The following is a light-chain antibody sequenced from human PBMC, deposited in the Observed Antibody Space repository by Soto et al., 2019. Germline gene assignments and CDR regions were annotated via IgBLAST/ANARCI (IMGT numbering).Light chain of an antibody. V-gene: IGLV2-14*01. Sequence: QSALTQPASGSGSPGQSITISCTGTSSDVGGYNYVSWYQQHPGKVPRLMIYEVSNRPSGLSNRFSGSKSGNTASLTISGLQAEDESDYYCSSYTSSNTWVFGGGTKVTFL. J-gene: IGLJ3*02. CDR2: EVS. CDR3: SSYTSSNTWV. CDR1: SSDVGGYNY.